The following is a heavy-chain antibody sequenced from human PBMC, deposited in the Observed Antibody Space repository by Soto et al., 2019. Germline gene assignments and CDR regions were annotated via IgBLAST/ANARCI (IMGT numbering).Heavy chain of an antibody. D-gene: IGHD1-1*01. CDR1: GGFDTSGSYY. CDR2: MSHSGGT. J-gene: IGHJ3*02. Sequence: QVQLQQWGAGLLKPSETLSLTCAVYGGFDTSGSYYWSWIRQPPGKGLEWIGEMSHSGGTHFNPSLKSRVTISVDTSKNQFTLKMSSVTAADTALYYCARVERGTATTVVDAFDIWGPGTMVTVSS. V-gene: IGHV4-34*01. CDR3: ARVERGTATTVVDAFDI.